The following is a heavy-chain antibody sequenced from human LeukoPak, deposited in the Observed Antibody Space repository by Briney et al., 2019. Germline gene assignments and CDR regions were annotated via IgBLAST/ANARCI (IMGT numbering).Heavy chain of an antibody. CDR2: ISTGGNTI. J-gene: IGHJ5*02. Sequence: GSLRLSCAASGFTFSSYEMNWVRQAPGKGLEWVSYISTGGNTIYYADSAKGRFTISRDNAKNSLYLQMNSLRAEDTAVYYCARAGCSSSSCPYRNWFDPWGQGTLVTVSS. CDR1: GFTFSSYE. CDR3: ARAGCSSSSCPYRNWFDP. V-gene: IGHV3-48*03. D-gene: IGHD2-2*01.